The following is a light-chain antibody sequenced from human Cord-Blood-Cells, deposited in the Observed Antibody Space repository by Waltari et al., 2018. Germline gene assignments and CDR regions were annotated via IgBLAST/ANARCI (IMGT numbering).Light chain of an antibody. CDR3: QQYNSYSPVT. CDR1: QSISSW. J-gene: IGKJ3*01. Sequence: DIQMTQSPSTLSAFVGDRVTIPCRASQSISSWLAWYQQKPGKAPKLLIYDASSWESGVPSRFSGSGSGTEFTLTISSLQPDDFATYYCQQYNSYSPVTFGPGTKVDIK. CDR2: DAS. V-gene: IGKV1-5*01.